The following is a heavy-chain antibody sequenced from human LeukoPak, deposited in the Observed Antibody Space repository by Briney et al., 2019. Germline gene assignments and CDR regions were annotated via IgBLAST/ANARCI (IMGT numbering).Heavy chain of an antibody. CDR2: ISYDGSNK. V-gene: IGHV3-30-3*01. J-gene: IGHJ4*02. CDR1: GFTFSSYA. Sequence: GGSLRLSCAASGFTFSSYAMHWVRQAPGKGLEWVAVISYDGSNKYYADYVKGRFTISRDNSEHTLYLQMNSLRAEDTAVYYCARGIAARPFDYWGQGTLVTVSS. D-gene: IGHD6-6*01. CDR3: ARGIAARPFDY.